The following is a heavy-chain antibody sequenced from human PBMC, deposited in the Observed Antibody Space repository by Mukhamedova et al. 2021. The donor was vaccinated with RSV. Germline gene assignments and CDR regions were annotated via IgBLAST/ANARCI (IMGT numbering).Heavy chain of an antibody. CDR3: TTGYTDGP. CDR2: IRSKTDGGTT. D-gene: IGHD5-24*01. J-gene: IGHJ5*02. Sequence: GKGLEWVGRIRSKTDGGTTDYAPPVKGRFIISRDDSKSRLYLQMSRLKREDTAVYYCTTGYTDGPWG. V-gene: IGHV3-15*01.